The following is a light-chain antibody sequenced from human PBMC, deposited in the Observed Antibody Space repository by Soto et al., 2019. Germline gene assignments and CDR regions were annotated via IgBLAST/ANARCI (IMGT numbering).Light chain of an antibody. Sequence: EIVLTQCPGTLSLFPGERCTLSCLAIQSVSSNYLAWYQHKPGQAPRLLIFDASSRAAGIPDSFSGSGSGTDFTLTISRLEPEDFAVYYCQQYDSSPPRFTVGPVTKVEIK. CDR1: QSVSSNY. V-gene: IGKV3-20*01. CDR2: DAS. CDR3: QQYDSSPPRFT. J-gene: IGKJ3*01.